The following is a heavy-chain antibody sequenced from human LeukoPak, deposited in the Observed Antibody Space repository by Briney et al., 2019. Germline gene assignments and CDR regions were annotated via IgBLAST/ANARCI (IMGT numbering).Heavy chain of an antibody. CDR1: GGTFSSYA. CDR3: ARGSDWLRLGWFDP. D-gene: IGHD5-12*01. CDR2: IIPIFGTA. V-gene: IGHV1-69*13. Sequence: ASLKVSCKASGGTFSSYAISWVREAPRQGLEWMGGIIPIFGTANYAQKFQGRVTITADESTSTAYMELSSLRSEDTAVYYCARGSDWLRLGWFDPWGQGTLVTVSS. J-gene: IGHJ5*02.